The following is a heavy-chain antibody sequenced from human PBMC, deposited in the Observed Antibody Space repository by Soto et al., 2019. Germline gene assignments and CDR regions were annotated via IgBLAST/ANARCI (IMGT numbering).Heavy chain of an antibody. CDR3: ARSGWRYYGMDV. Sequence: GGSLRLSCAASGFTFSSYSMNWVRQAPGKGLEWVSSISSSSSYIYYADSVKGRFTISRDNAKNSLYLQMNSLRAEDTAVYYCARSGWRYYGMDVWGQGTTVTVS. J-gene: IGHJ6*02. D-gene: IGHD6-19*01. CDR1: GFTFSSYS. V-gene: IGHV3-21*01. CDR2: ISSSSSYI.